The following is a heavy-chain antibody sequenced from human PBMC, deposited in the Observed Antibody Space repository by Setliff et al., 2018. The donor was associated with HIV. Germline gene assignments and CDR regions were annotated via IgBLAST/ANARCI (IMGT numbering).Heavy chain of an antibody. CDR3: ARRGYSGYDWADYFDY. D-gene: IGHD5-12*01. CDR2: IYTSGST. Sequence: PSETLSLTCTVSGGSISSGSYYWSWIRQPAGKGLEWIGHIYTSGSTNYNPSLKSRVTISVDTSKNQFSLKLSSVTAADTAVYYCARRGYSGYDWADYFDYWGQGTLVTVSS. V-gene: IGHV4-61*09. J-gene: IGHJ4*02. CDR1: GGSISSGSYY.